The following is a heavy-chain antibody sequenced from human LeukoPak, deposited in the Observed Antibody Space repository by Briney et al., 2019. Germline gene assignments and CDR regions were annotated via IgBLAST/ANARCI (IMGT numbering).Heavy chain of an antibody. V-gene: IGHV4-59*01. CDR2: FYDSGST. D-gene: IGHD6-13*01. CDR3: ARDGSSRSFQY. Sequence: SETLSLTSTVSGGSISSYYWSWIRQPPGKGLEWIGCFYDSGSTNYNPSLKSRVTISVDTSKNHFSLKLNSVTAADTAVYYCARDGSSRSFQYWGQGTLVTVSS. CDR1: GGSISSYY. J-gene: IGHJ1*01.